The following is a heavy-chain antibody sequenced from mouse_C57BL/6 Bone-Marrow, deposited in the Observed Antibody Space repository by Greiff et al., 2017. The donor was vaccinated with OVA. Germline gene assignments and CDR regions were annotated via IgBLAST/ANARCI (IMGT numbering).Heavy chain of an antibody. CDR3: ARGRLLSYFDY. J-gene: IGHJ2*01. D-gene: IGHD1-2*01. Sequence: QVQLQLSGAELARPGASVKLSCKASGYTFTSYGISWVKQRTGQGLEWIGEIYPRSGNTYYNEKFKGKATLTADKSSSTAYMELRSLTSEDSAVYFCARGRLLSYFDYWGQGTTLTVSS. CDR2: IYPRSGNT. V-gene: IGHV1-81*01. CDR1: GYTFTSYG.